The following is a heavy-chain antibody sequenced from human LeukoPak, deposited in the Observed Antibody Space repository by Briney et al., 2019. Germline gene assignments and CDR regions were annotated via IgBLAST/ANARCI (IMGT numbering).Heavy chain of an antibody. CDR1: AFTFSYYS. CDR3: ARDRLTSGSYFFDY. Sequence: GGSLRLSCAASAFTFSYYSMNWVRQAPGKGLEWISYISGRSSTIYYADSVRGRFTISRDNAKNSMYLQMNSLRAEDTAVYYCARDRLTSGSYFFDYWGPGTLVTVSS. J-gene: IGHJ4*02. D-gene: IGHD1-26*01. V-gene: IGHV3-48*01. CDR2: ISGRSSTI.